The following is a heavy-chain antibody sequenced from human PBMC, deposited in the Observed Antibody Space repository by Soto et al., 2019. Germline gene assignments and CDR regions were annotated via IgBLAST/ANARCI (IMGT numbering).Heavy chain of an antibody. J-gene: IGHJ6*02. CDR2: ISFDGSER. CDR3: ANWKVVVRYYHGMDV. V-gene: IGHV3-30*18. CDR1: GLTFRHSG. D-gene: IGHD2-15*01. Sequence: QVQLVESGGGVVQPGTSLRLSCVVSGLTFRHSGMHGVREAPSTGLEWVAVISFDGSERHYRDSVRGRLSMSTDNYRKTLYMRMNSLRGDESAVYYCANWKVVVRYYHGMDVWGQGSTVTVSS.